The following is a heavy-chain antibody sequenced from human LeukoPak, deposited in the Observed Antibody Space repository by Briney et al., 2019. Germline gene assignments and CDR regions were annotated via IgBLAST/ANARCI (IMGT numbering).Heavy chain of an antibody. Sequence: PGGSLRLSCAASGFTFNTYAMSWVRQAPGKGLEWVANIKHDGSVQYCVDSVKGRFTISRDNAKNSLYLQMNSLRAEDTAVYYCARDPEDYYDSSAYYDGFDMWGQGTMVTVSS. J-gene: IGHJ3*02. CDR2: IKHDGSVQ. CDR3: ARDPEDYYDSSAYYDGFDM. CDR1: GFTFNTYA. D-gene: IGHD3-22*01. V-gene: IGHV3-7*01.